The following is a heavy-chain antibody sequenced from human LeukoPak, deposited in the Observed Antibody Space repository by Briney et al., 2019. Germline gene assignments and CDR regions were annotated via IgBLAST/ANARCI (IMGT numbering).Heavy chain of an antibody. CDR2: INPSGGST. CDR3: SLYCSGGSCRQRGYYYGMDV. CDR1: GYTFTSYC. Sequence: GASVKVSCKASGYTFTSYCMHRVRQAPGQGLEWMGIINPSGGSTSYAQKFQGRVTMTRDTSTSTVYMELSSLRSEDTAVYYCSLYCSGGSCRQRGYYYGMDVWGQGTTVTVSS. J-gene: IGHJ6*02. D-gene: IGHD2-15*01. V-gene: IGHV1-46*01.